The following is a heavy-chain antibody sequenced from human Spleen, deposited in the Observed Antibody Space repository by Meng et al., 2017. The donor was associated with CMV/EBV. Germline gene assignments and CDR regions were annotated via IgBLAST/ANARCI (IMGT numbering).Heavy chain of an antibody. V-gene: IGHV3-23*01. CDR3: AKEFLRITIFGVVPQYGMDV. Sequence: GESLKISCAASGFIFSSYAMSWVRQAPGKGLEWVSAISGSGGSTYYADSVKGRFTISRDNSKNTLYLQMNSLRAEDTAVYYCAKEFLRITIFGVVPQYGMDVWGQGTTVTVS. CDR2: ISGSGGST. CDR1: GFIFSSYA. D-gene: IGHD3-3*01. J-gene: IGHJ6*02.